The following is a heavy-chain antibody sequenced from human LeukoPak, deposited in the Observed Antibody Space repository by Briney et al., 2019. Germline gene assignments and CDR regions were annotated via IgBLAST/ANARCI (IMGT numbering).Heavy chain of an antibody. CDR3: ARGGTITGTTDY. CDR1: GVTFSSHG. V-gene: IGHV3-48*01. D-gene: IGHD1-20*01. J-gene: IGHJ4*02. Sequence: PGGSLRLSCAVSGVTFSSHGMNWVRQAPGKGLEWLSYISSGSTSINYADSVRGRFTISRDNAKNSLYLQVNSLRAEDTALYYCARGGTITGTTDYWGQGTLVTVSS. CDR2: ISSGSTSI.